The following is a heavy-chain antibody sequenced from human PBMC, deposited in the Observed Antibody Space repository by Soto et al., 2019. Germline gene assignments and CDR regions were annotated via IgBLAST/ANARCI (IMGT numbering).Heavy chain of an antibody. V-gene: IGHV2-5*02. Sequence: QITLKESGPALVKDTQTLTLTCAFSGFSLSATGVSVGWIRQPPGKALEWLALVFWDDEKRYSPSLRNRLTNTKDNPQNQVVLTMTNVDPADTATFYCAHSSRYAAFDIWGQGTLVTVSS. D-gene: IGHD3-9*01. CDR2: VFWDDEK. CDR1: GFSLSATGVS. CDR3: AHSSRYAAFDI. J-gene: IGHJ3*02.